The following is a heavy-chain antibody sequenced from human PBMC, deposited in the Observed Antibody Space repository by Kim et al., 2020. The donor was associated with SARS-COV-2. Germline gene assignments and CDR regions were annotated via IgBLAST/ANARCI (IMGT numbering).Heavy chain of an antibody. CDR3: ARDRAAVAGTHFDY. CDR2: ISYDGSNK. D-gene: IGHD6-19*01. CDR1: GFTFSSYG. J-gene: IGHJ4*02. V-gene: IGHV3-33*05. Sequence: GGSLRLSCAASGFTFSSYGMHWVRQAPGKGLEWVAVISYDGSNKYYADSVKGRFTISRDNSKNTLYLQMNSLTAEDTAVYYCARDRAAVAGTHFDYWGQGTLVTVSS.